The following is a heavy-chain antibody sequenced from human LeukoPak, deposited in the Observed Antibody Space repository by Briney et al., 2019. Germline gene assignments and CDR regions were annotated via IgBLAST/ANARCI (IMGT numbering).Heavy chain of an antibody. CDR2: ISSSSPYI. Sequence: GGSLRLSCAASGFTFSDYSMNWVRQAPGKGLEWGASISSSSPYIYYTDSVKGRLTIHRDNPKNSLYLKMNSLRADDTAVYYCARLREIPVFGVVTKSTSYFDYWGQGTLGTVSS. CDR3: ARLREIPVFGVVTKSTSYFDY. J-gene: IGHJ4*02. D-gene: IGHD3-3*01. V-gene: IGHV3-21*01. CDR1: GFTFSDYS.